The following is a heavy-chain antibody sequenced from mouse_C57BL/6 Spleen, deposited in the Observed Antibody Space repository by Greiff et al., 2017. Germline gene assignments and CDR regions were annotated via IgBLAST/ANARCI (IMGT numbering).Heavy chain of an antibody. D-gene: IGHD1-1*01. J-gene: IGHJ2*01. CDR2: ISYDGSN. V-gene: IGHV3-6*01. CDR1: GYSITSGYY. Sequence: VQLKESGPGLVKPSQSLSLTCSVTGYSITSGYYWNWIRQFPGNKLEWMGYISYDGSNNYNPSLKNRISITRDTSKNQFFLKLNSVTTEDTATYYCARDSYEDFFDYWGQGTTLTVSS. CDR3: ARDSYEDFFDY.